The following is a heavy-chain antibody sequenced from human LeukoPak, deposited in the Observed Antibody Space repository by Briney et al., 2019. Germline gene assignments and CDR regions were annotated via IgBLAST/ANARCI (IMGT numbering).Heavy chain of an antibody. J-gene: IGHJ5*02. Sequence: SVTVSCKASGGTFSSYAISWVRQAPGQGLEWMGRIIPIFGIANYAQKFQGRVTITADKSTSTAYMELSSLRSEDTAVYYCARDLSRGIVVVPAAMSPWFDPWGQGTLVTVSS. CDR2: IIPIFGIA. D-gene: IGHD2-2*01. V-gene: IGHV1-69*04. CDR3: ARDLSRGIVVVPAAMSPWFDP. CDR1: GGTFSSYA.